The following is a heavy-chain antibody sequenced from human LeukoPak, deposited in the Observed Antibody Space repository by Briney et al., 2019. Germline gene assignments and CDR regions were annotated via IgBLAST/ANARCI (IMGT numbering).Heavy chain of an antibody. D-gene: IGHD5-18*01. J-gene: IGHJ4*02. CDR1: GASISIISYY. CDR2: IYYSGNT. CDR3: ARARGYSYGYPDY. Sequence: PSETLSLTCTVSGASISIISYYWGWIRQPPGKGLEWIGSIYYSGNTYYNPSLKSRVTISVDTSKNQFSLKLSSVTAADTAVYYCARARGYSYGYPDYWGQGTLVTVSS. V-gene: IGHV4-39*01.